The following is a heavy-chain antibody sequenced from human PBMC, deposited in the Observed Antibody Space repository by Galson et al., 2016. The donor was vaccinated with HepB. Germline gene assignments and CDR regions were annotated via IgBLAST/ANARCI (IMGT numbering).Heavy chain of an antibody. CDR2: TYFTSKWFN. D-gene: IGHD3-16*01. CDR3: ARGLIRLKYFDS. J-gene: IGHJ4*02. V-gene: IGHV6-1*01. Sequence: CAISGDSVSSKSAGWNWIRQSPSRGLEWLGRTYFTSKWFNDYAISMKSRISINPDISKNQFSLHLNSVTPEDTAIYYRARGLIRLKYFDSWGQGTLVTVSS. CDR1: GDSVSSKSAG.